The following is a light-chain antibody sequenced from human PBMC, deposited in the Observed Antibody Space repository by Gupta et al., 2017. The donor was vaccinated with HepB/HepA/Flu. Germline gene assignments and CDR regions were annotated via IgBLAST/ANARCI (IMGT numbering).Light chain of an antibody. CDR1: SSNIGSNT. Sequence: QSVLTQPPSASGTPGQRVTISCSGSSSNIGSNTVNWYQQLPGTAPKLLIYSNNQRPSGFPDRFSGSKSGTSASLAISGLQSEEEADYYCAAWDDSLNGVVFGGGTKLTVL. J-gene: IGLJ2*01. V-gene: IGLV1-44*01. CDR2: SNN. CDR3: AAWDDSLNGVV.